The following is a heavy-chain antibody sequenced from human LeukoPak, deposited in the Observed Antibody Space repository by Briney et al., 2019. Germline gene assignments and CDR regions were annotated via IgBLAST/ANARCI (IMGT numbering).Heavy chain of an antibody. D-gene: IGHD4-17*01. J-gene: IGHJ4*02. CDR3: ARGIPIHDYGPPVPLY. CDR1: GGSISSSSYY. Sequence: SETLSLTCTVSGGSISSSSYYWGWIRQPPGKGLEWIGSIYYSGSTYYNPSLKSRVTISVDTSKNQFSLKLSSVTAADTAVYYCARGIPIHDYGPPVPLYWGQGTLVTVSS. CDR2: IYYSGST. V-gene: IGHV4-39*07.